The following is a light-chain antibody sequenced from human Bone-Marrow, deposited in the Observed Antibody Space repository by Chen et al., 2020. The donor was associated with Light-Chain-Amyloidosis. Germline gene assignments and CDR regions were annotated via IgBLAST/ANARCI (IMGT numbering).Light chain of an antibody. CDR1: SSNVGSNY. J-gene: IGLJ1*01. Sequence: QTVLTQPPSVSAAAGQKVTISCSASSSNVGSNYVSWYQQFPGTAPKLLIYDNDKRLSGIPDRFSASKSGTSATLGITGLQTGDGADYYCGAWDPSLTLYVFGTGTKVTVL. CDR3: GAWDPSLTLYV. V-gene: IGLV1-51*01. CDR2: DND.